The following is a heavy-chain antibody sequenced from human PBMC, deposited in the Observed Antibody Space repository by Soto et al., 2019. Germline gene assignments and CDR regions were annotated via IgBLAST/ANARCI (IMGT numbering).Heavy chain of an antibody. Sequence: SETLSLTCTVSGGSVSSGSYYWSWIRQPPGKGLEWIGYIYYSGSTNYNPSLKSRVTISVDTSKNQFSLKLSSVTAADTAVYYCARETEPIARGAFDIWGQGTMVTVSS. CDR2: IYYSGST. V-gene: IGHV4-61*01. CDR3: ARETEPIARGAFDI. CDR1: GGSVSSGSYY. D-gene: IGHD1-1*01. J-gene: IGHJ3*02.